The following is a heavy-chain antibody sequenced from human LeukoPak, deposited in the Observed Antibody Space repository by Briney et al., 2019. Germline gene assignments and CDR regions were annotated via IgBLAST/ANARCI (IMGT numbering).Heavy chain of an antibody. CDR1: GYTFTGYY. CDR2: INPNSGGT. J-gene: IGHJ5*02. CDR3: AREGDSSSWYPYNWFDP. Sequence: ASVKDSCKASGYTFTGYYMHWVRQAPGQGLEWMGWINPNSGGTNYAQKLQDRVSMTKDTSISTAYMELRRLRSDDTAVYYCAREGDSSSWYPYNWFDPWGQGTLVTVPT. D-gene: IGHD6-13*01. V-gene: IGHV1-2*02.